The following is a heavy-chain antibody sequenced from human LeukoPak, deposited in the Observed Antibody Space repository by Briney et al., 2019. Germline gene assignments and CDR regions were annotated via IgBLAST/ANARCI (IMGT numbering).Heavy chain of an antibody. CDR2: ISGSGGST. CDR3: AKDRVGGATRGYN. CDR1: GFTLSSYA. J-gene: IGHJ4*02. V-gene: IGHV3-23*01. D-gene: IGHD1-26*01. Sequence: GGSLGLSCAASGFTLSSYAMSWVRQAPGKGLEWVSAISGSGGSTYYADSVKGRFTISRDNSKNTLYLQMNSLRAEDTAVYYCAKDRVGGATRGYNWGQGTLVTVSS.